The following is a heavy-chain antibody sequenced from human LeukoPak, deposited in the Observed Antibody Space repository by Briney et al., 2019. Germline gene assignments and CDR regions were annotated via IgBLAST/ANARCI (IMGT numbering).Heavy chain of an antibody. CDR3: VRVYHDGSFESGNWFDP. CDR1: GYTFTSYG. CDR2: ISAYNGNT. D-gene: IGHD3-22*01. J-gene: IGHJ5*02. Sequence: ASVKVSCKASGYTFTSYGISWVRQAPGQGLEWMGWISAYNGNTNYAQKLQGRVTMTTDTSTSTAYMELRSLRSEDTAVYYCVRVYHDGSFESGNWFDPWGQGTLVTVSS. V-gene: IGHV1-18*01.